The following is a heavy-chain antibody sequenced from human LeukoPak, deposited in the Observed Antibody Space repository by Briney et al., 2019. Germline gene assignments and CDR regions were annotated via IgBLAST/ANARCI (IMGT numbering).Heavy chain of an antibody. CDR2: IKQDGSEK. D-gene: IGHD4-17*01. CDR1: GFTFSSYW. CDR3: ASPYGDSLNYFDY. V-gene: IGHV3-7*01. J-gene: IGHJ4*02. Sequence: GSLRLSCAASGFTFSSYWMSWVRQAPGKGLEWVANIKQDGSEKYYVDSVKGRFTISRDNAKNSLYLQMNSLRAEDTAVYYCASPYGDSLNYFDYWGQGTLVTVSS.